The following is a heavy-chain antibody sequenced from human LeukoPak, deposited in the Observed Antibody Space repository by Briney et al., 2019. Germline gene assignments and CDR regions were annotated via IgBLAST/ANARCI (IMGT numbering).Heavy chain of an antibody. CDR3: ARVTSSGYYYYYMDV. Sequence: SENLSLTCSVSACSSSSVSYLWRWIGQPVGRGLGWIGRICTSGSTHYHHSRKSRVTISVDTSKNQFSVKLSSVAAADTAVHYCARVTSSGYYYYYMDVWGKGTTVTVSS. D-gene: IGHD3-22*01. CDR2: ICTSGST. V-gene: IGHV4-61*02. J-gene: IGHJ6*03. CDR1: ACSSSSVSYL.